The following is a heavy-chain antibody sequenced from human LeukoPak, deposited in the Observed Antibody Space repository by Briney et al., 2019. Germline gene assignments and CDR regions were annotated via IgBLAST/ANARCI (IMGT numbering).Heavy chain of an antibody. D-gene: IGHD6-19*01. CDR3: ASGRGYSSGWYSFNY. CDR1: GYTLTRYY. CDR2: IDASGGST. J-gene: IGHJ4*02. V-gene: IGHV1-46*01. Sequence: ASVKVSCKASGYTLTRYYMHWVRQAPGQGLEGMGIIDASGGSTGYAQKFQGRVTITTDTSTNTVNMEVSSLKSEDTAVYYCASGRGYSSGWYSFNYWGQGILVTVSS.